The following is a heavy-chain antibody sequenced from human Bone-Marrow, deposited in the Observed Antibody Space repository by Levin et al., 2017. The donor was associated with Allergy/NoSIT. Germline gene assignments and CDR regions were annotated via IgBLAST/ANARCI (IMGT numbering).Heavy chain of an antibody. D-gene: IGHD2-15*01. CDR2: IYPGDSDT. J-gene: IGHJ4*02. V-gene: IGHV5-51*01. CDR3: ARRGYEKLSAFDY. Sequence: LGESLKISCKGSGYSFSSYWVAWVRQTPGKGLERMGMIYPGDSDTRYSPSFQGQVTISADKSISTAYLQWSSLKASDSAMYYCARRGYEKLSAFDYWGQGTLVTVSS. CDR1: GYSFSSYW.